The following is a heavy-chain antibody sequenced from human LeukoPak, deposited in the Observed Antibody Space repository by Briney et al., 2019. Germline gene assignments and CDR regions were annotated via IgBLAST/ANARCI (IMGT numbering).Heavy chain of an antibody. D-gene: IGHD6-6*01. Sequence: SETLSLTCAVYGGSFSGYYWSWIRQPPGKGLEWIGEINHSGSTNYNPSLKSRVTISVDTSKNQFSLKLSSVTAADMAVYYCASPGYSSSSEWFDPWGQGTLVTVSS. CDR3: ASPGYSSSSEWFDP. V-gene: IGHV4-34*01. J-gene: IGHJ5*02. CDR1: GGSFSGYY. CDR2: INHSGST.